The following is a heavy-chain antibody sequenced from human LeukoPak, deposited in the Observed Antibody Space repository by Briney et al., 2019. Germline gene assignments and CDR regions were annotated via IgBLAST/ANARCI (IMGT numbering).Heavy chain of an antibody. CDR3: ARQQVYGITVAGPAISYYYYYMDV. CDR1: GYSFTSYW. V-gene: IGHV5-51*01. J-gene: IGHJ6*03. Sequence: GEPLQISCMGSGYSFTSYWIGWVGQMPRKGLEWMGISYPGNSDTRNSPSFQGQVTIPADKSISAAFLQWSSLQASDTAMYYCARQQVYGITVAGPAISYYYYYMDVWGKGTTVTISS. D-gene: IGHD6-13*01. CDR2: SYPGNSDT.